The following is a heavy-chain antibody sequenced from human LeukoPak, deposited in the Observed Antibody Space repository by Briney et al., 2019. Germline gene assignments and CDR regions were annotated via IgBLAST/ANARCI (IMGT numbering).Heavy chain of an antibody. CDR3: AKGGRWDYYDSSH. D-gene: IGHD3-22*01. J-gene: IGHJ3*01. CDR1: GLTFSSFA. CDR2: ISGSGSTT. Sequence: PGGSLRLPCAASGLTFSSFAMTWVRQAPGKGLEWVSGISGSGSTTYYADSVKGRFTISRDNSKNTLYLQMNSLRVEDTAIYYCAKGGRWDYYDSSHWGQGTMVTVSS. V-gene: IGHV3-23*01.